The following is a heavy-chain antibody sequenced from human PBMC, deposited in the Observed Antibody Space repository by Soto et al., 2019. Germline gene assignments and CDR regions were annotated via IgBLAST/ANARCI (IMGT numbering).Heavy chain of an antibody. D-gene: IGHD3-16*01. J-gene: IGHJ6*02. V-gene: IGHV4-31*03. CDR2: IDYSGST. CDR1: GGSITSGGYY. Sequence: SETLSLTCTVSGGSITSGGYYWSWIRQHPGKGLEWIGYIDYSGSTDYNPSLKSRATMSVDTSKNQFSLKLGSVTAVDTAVYYCARNGGGFLAYMDVWGQGTTVTVSS. CDR3: ARNGGGFLAYMDV.